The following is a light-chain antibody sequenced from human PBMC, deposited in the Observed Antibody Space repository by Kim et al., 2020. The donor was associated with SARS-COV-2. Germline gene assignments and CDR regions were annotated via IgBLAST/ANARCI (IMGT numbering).Light chain of an antibody. CDR2: QDS. J-gene: IGLJ1*01. V-gene: IGLV3-1*01. CDR1: KLGDKY. Sequence: SYELTQPPSVSVSPGQTASITCSGDKLGDKYASWYQQKPGQSPVLVIYQDSKRPSGIPERFSGSNSGNTATLTISGTQAMDEADYYCQAWDSSPYVFGTGTKVTVL. CDR3: QAWDSSPYV.